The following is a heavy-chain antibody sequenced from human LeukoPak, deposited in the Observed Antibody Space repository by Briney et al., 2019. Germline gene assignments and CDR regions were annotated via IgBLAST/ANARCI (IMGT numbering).Heavy chain of an antibody. D-gene: IGHD4-17*01. V-gene: IGHV3-11*01. CDR3: ARDYGGNFDY. Sequence: GGSLRLSCAASGFTFSDYYMSWIRQTPGKGLEWISYISTSGDTIYDADSVKGRFTISRDNDKNLLYLQMNSLRDEDTAIYYCARDYGGNFDYWGQGTLVTVST. CDR2: ISTSGDTI. CDR1: GFTFSDYY. J-gene: IGHJ4*02.